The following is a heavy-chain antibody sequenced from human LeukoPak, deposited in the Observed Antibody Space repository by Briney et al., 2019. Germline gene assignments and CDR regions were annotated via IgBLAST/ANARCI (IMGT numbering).Heavy chain of an antibody. V-gene: IGHV3-23*01. CDR1: GFTFRSYW. D-gene: IGHD1-20*01. Sequence: PGGSLRLSCAASGFTFRSYWMSWVRQAPGKGLEWVSGISGSATRTDYYADSVKGRFTVSRDNSKNTLYLQMKSLRAEDTAVYYCAKGYSNNWYFFDYWGQGTLVTVSS. CDR3: AKGYSNNWYFFDY. J-gene: IGHJ4*02. CDR2: ISGSATRT.